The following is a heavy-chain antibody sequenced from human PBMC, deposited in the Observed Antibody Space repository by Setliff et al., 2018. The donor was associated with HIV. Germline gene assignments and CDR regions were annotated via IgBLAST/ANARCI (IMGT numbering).Heavy chain of an antibody. CDR3: ARDGGRTGYSSSSDQ. CDR2: IYHSGST. CDR1: GASIRSYY. D-gene: IGHD6-13*01. J-gene: IGHJ4*02. V-gene: IGHV4-38-2*02. Sequence: SETLSLTCIVSGASIRSYYWGWIRQPPGKGLEWIGTIYHSGSTYYSPSLMSRVTISVDTSKNQISLKLNSVTAADTAVYYCARDGGRTGYSSSSDQWGQGTLVTVSS.